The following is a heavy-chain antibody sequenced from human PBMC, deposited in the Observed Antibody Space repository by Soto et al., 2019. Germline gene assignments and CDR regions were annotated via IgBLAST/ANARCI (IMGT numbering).Heavy chain of an antibody. D-gene: IGHD3-10*01. V-gene: IGHV1-3*01. Sequence: ASVKVSCKASGYTFTSYAMHWVRQAPGQRLEWMGWINAGNGNTKYSQKFQGRVTITRDTSASTAYMELSSLRSEDTAVYYCARDGGSGSYYVYYYGMDVWGQGTTVTVSS. CDR2: INAGNGNT. CDR1: GYTFTSYA. J-gene: IGHJ6*02. CDR3: ARDGGSGSYYVYYYGMDV.